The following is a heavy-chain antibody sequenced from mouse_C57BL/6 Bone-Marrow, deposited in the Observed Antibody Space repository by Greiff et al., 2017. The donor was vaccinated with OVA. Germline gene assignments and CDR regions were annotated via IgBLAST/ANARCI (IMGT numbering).Heavy chain of an antibody. CDR1: GFTFSSYG. D-gene: IGHD1-1*01. CDR3: ARRTYYYGSRNWYFDV. CDR2: ISSGGSYT. Sequence: EVKLMESGGDLVKPGGSLKLSCAASGFTFSSYGMSWVRQTPDKRLEWVATISSGGSYTYYPDSVKGRFTISRDNAKNTLYLQMSSLKSEDTAMYYCARRTYYYGSRNWYFDVWGTGTTVTVSS. J-gene: IGHJ1*03. V-gene: IGHV5-6*01.